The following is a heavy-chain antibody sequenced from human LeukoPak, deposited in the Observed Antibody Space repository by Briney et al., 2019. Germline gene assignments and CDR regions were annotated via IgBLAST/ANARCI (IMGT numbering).Heavy chain of an antibody. J-gene: IGHJ4*02. CDR1: GGSFSPYY. D-gene: IGHD2-21*02. Sequence: PSETLSLTCAVYGGSFSPYYWGWIRQPPGKGLEWIGEINHSGSTNYNPSLKSRVTISVDTSKNQFPLKLSSVTAADTAVYYCARGGFYCGGDCYVDYWGQGTLVTVSS. CDR3: ARGGFYCGGDCYVDY. V-gene: IGHV4-34*01. CDR2: INHSGST.